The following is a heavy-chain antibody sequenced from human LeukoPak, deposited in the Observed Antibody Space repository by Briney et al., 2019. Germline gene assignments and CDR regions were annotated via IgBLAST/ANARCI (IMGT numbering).Heavy chain of an antibody. CDR3: ARDSKSKIAVAAYDY. CDR1: GFSFSSYW. CDR2: IKQDGSEK. J-gene: IGHJ4*02. V-gene: IGHV3-7*01. Sequence: GGSLRLSCAASGFSFSSYWMSWVRQAPGKGLEWVANIKQDGSEKYYVDSVKGRFTISRDNSKNTLYLQMNSLRAEDTAVYYCARDSKSKIAVAAYDYWGQGTLVTVSS. D-gene: IGHD6-19*01.